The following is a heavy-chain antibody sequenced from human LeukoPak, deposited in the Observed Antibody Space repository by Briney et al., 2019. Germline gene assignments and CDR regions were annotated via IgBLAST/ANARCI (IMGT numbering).Heavy chain of an antibody. V-gene: IGHV4-34*01. J-gene: IGHJ4*02. CDR2: INRFGST. CDR1: GGSFIGYY. CDR3: ARIRSRKWGFDY. D-gene: IGHD1-26*01. Sequence: SETLSLTCAVYGGSFIGYYWSWIRQPPGKGLEWIGEINRFGSTNYNPSLKSRVTISIDTSKNQFSLKLSSVTAADTAVYYCARIRSRKWGFDYWGQGTLVTVSS.